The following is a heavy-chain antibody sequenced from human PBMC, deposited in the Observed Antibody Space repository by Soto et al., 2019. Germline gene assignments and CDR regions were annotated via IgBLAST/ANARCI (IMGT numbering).Heavy chain of an antibody. D-gene: IGHD2-2*01. V-gene: IGHV1-69*13. J-gene: IGHJ5*02. CDR3: AREDILVLPAATVRWFDP. CDR1: GGTFSSYA. CDR2: IIPIFGTA. Sequence: SVKVSCKASGGTFSSYAISWVRQAPGQGLEWMGGIIPIFGTANYAQKFQGRVTITADESTSTAYMELSSLRSEDTAVYYCAREDILVLPAATVRWFDPWGQGTLVTVYS.